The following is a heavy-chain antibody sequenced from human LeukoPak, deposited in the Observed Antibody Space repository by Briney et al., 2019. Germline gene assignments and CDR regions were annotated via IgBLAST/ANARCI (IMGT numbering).Heavy chain of an antibody. CDR1: GFSFNYAW. Sequence: GGSLRLSCAASGFSFNYAWMSWVRQAPGKGLEWVADIKQDGSEKYYVDSVKGRFTISRDNAKNSLYLQMNSLRAEDTAVYYCARSRISHDYWGQGTLVTVSS. J-gene: IGHJ4*02. V-gene: IGHV3-7*04. D-gene: IGHD2/OR15-2a*01. CDR3: ARSRISHDY. CDR2: IKQDGSEK.